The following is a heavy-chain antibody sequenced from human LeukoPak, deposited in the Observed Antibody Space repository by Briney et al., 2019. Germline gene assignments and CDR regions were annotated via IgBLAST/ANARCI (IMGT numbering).Heavy chain of an antibody. CDR1: GYTFTSYY. Sequence: ASVKVSCKASGYTFTSYYMHWVRQAPGQGLEWMGIINPSGGSTSYAQKFQGRVTMTRDMSTGTVYMELSSLRSEDTAVYYCARAGAAAGLGDWFDPWGQGTLVTVSS. CDR3: ARAGAAAGLGDWFDP. D-gene: IGHD6-13*01. CDR2: INPSGGST. V-gene: IGHV1-46*01. J-gene: IGHJ5*02.